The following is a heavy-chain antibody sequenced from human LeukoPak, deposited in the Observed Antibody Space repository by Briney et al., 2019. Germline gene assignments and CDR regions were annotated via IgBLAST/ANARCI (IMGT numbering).Heavy chain of an antibody. CDR2: ISGSGGST. D-gene: IGHD3-22*01. J-gene: IGHJ4*02. CDR1: GFTFSSYA. Sequence: GGSLRLSCAASGFTFSSYAMSWVRQAPGKGLEWVSAISGSGGSTYYADSVKGRFTISRDNSKNTLYLQMNSLRVEDTAVYYCAREPDYDSFAYDHDYWGQGTLVTVSS. CDR3: AREPDYDSFAYDHDY. V-gene: IGHV3-23*01.